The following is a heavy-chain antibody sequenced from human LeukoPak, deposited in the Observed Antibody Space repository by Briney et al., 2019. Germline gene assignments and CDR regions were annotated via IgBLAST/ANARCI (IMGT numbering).Heavy chain of an antibody. D-gene: IGHD5-12*01. CDR3: ATNSGWRLDY. Sequence: SETLSLTCSVSGASISSNNWWTWVRQPPGKGLEWIGEIYHGGSTNYNTSLRSRVTISVDKSKNQFSLNLTSVTAADTSVYYCATNSGWRLDYWGQGVLVTVSS. CDR2: IYHGGST. V-gene: IGHV4-4*02. CDR1: GASISSNNW. J-gene: IGHJ4*02.